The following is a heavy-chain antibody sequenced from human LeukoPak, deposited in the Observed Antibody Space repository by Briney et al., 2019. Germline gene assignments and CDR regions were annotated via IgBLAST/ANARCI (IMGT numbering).Heavy chain of an antibody. Sequence: GGSLRLSCAASGFTFSNYAMTWVRQAPGKGLEWVSAISGSGGSTYYADSVKGRFTISRDNSKNTLYLQMNSLRAEDTAVYYCARDREAAADLGYWGQGTLVMVSS. CDR2: ISGSGGST. CDR1: GFTFSNYA. V-gene: IGHV3-23*01. J-gene: IGHJ4*02. D-gene: IGHD6-13*01. CDR3: ARDREAAADLGY.